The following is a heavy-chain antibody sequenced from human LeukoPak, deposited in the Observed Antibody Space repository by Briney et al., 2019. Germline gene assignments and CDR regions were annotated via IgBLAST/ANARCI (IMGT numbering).Heavy chain of an antibody. V-gene: IGHV3-74*01. CDR3: AKHAGSREMDAFDI. D-gene: IGHD5-24*01. CDR1: GFTFSNYW. Sequence: GGSLRLSCAASGFTFSNYWMHWVRQAPGKGLVWVSRIKSDGSRTDYADSVKGRFTISRDNSKNTLYLQMNSLRAEDTAVYYCAKHAGSREMDAFDIXXXGTMVTVSS. CDR2: IKSDGSRT. J-gene: IGHJ3*02.